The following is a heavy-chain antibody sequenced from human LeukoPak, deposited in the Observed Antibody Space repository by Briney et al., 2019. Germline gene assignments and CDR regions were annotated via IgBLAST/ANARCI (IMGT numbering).Heavy chain of an antibody. CDR2: IRSKAFGGAT. V-gene: IGHV3-49*04. D-gene: IGHD3-22*01. Sequence: PGGSLRLSCTASGFTFADHAMTWVRQAPGKGLECVGFIRSKAFGGATEYAASVKGRFTISRDDSSSVVYLQMNSLKTEVSAVYYCTRARLNYYDPRERRFDPWGQGTLVTVSS. J-gene: IGHJ5*02. CDR1: GFTFADHA. CDR3: TRARLNYYDPRERRFDP.